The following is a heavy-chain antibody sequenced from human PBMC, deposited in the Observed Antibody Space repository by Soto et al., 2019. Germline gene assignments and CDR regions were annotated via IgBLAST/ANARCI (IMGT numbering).Heavy chain of an antibody. CDR3: ARNYYDSSGPFDP. V-gene: IGHV4-61*08. J-gene: IGHJ5*02. D-gene: IGHD3-22*01. Sequence: SETLSLTCTVSGGSISSGDYYWSWIRQPPGKGLEWIGYIYHSGSTNYNPSLKSRVTISVDTSKNQFSLKLSSVTAADTAVFYCARNYYDSSGPFDPWGQGTLVTVSS. CDR2: IYHSGST. CDR1: GGSISSGDYY.